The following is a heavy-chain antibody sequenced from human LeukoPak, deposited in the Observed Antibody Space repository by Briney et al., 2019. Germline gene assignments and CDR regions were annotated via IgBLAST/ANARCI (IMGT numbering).Heavy chain of an antibody. Sequence: GGSLRLSCKASGFTFSSYSMNWVRQAPGQGLEWVSYIRRSSSTIYYADSVKGRFTISRDNAKSSLYLQMNSLRAEDTAVYYCARVRSRITMVRGVIIPWALDYWGQGTLVTVSS. CDR1: GFTFSSYS. D-gene: IGHD3-10*01. V-gene: IGHV3-48*04. CDR2: IRRSSSTI. J-gene: IGHJ4*02. CDR3: ARVRSRITMVRGVIIPWALDY.